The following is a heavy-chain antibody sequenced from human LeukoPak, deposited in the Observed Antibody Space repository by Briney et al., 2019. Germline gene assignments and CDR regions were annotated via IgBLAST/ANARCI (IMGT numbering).Heavy chain of an antibody. CDR2: MSDSGTNT. CDR1: GFTFSSYA. Sequence: PGGSLRLSCAASGFTFSSYAMSWVRQAPGKGLEWVSGMSDSGTNTYYADSVKGRFTISRDNSKNTLYLQMNSLRAEDTAVYYCAKGGAVSSKSITMVRGTRRYYYYMDVWGKGTTVTISS. CDR3: AKGGAVSSKSITMVRGTRRYYYYMDV. D-gene: IGHD3-10*01. V-gene: IGHV3-23*01. J-gene: IGHJ6*03.